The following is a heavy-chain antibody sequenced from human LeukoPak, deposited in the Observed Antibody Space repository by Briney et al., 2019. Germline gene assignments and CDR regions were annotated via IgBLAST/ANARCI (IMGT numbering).Heavy chain of an antibody. Sequence: GGSLRLSCAASGFTFSSYAMHWVRQAPGKGLEWVAVISYDGSNKYYADSVKGRFTISRDNSKNTLYLQMNSLRAEDTAVYYCARGAPYYDILTGYYLFDYWGQGTLVTVSS. CDR2: ISYDGSNK. V-gene: IGHV3-30-3*01. J-gene: IGHJ4*02. CDR3: ARGAPYYDILTGYYLFDY. CDR1: GFTFSSYA. D-gene: IGHD3-9*01.